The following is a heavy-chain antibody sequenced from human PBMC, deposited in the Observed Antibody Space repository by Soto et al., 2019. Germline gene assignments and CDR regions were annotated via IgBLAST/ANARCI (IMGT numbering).Heavy chain of an antibody. D-gene: IGHD3-10*01. Sequence: QVQLQESGPGLVKPSGTLSLTCAVSGGSISSSNWWSWVRQPPGKGLEWIGEIYHSGSTNYNPSLTSRVTISLDESKNPCSLKLSSVTAADTAVYYCARRWGEGRVDYWGQGTLVTVSS. CDR3: ARRWGEGRVDY. J-gene: IGHJ4*02. CDR1: GGSISSSNW. V-gene: IGHV4-4*02. CDR2: IYHSGST.